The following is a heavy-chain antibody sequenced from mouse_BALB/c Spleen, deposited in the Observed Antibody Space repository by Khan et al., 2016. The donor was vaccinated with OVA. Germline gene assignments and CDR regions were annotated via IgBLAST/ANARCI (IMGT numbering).Heavy chain of an antibody. D-gene: IGHD2-1*01. CDR3: ARGDFGNYEFVY. CDR2: IFPGTGTT. J-gene: IGHJ3*01. CDR1: GYTFTSYW. V-gene: IGHV1S132*01. Sequence: QVQLQQSGAELVKPGASVKLSCKTSGYTFTSYWIQWVKQRPGQGLGWIGQIFPGTGTTYYNENFKGKATLTVDTSANTAYMQFSSLTSAASAVYFWARGDFGNYEFVYWGQGTLVTVSP.